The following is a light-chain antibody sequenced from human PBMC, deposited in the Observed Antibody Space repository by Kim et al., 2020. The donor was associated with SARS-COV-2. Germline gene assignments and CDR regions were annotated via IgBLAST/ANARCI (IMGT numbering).Light chain of an antibody. J-gene: IGKJ3*01. CDR1: QSVKKN. Sequence: PGASATLSCRASQSVKKNIAWYQQRPGQGPRLLIYGASTQATGIPARFSGSGSGTEFTLTITSLQSEDFAVYYCHQYDNWPPFTFGPGTKVDIK. CDR2: GAS. CDR3: HQYDNWPPFT. V-gene: IGKV3D-15*01.